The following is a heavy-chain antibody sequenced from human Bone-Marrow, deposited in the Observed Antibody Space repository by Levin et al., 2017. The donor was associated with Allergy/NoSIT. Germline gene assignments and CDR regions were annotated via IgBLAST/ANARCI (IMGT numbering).Heavy chain of an antibody. J-gene: IGHJ6*02. CDR3: ARDCSSTSCPYNDYGMDV. D-gene: IGHD2-2*01. Sequence: PGGSLRLSCKASGYSFASYDINWMRQAPGQGLEWMGWVNPNSGNTGYAQKLQGRVTMTRDTLISTAYMELSSLRSDDTAVYYCARDCSSTSCPYNDYGMDVWGQGTTVSVSS. CDR2: VNPNSGNT. CDR1: GYSFASYD. V-gene: IGHV1-8*01.